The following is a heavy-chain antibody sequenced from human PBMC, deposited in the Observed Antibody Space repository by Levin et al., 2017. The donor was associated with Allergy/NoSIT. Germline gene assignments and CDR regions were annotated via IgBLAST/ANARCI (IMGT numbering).Heavy chain of an antibody. Sequence: GESLKISCAASGFIFSDHYMDWVRQAPGKGLEWVGRIRNNANSYTTEYAASVKGRFTISRDDSKSSLSLQMNSLKTEDTAVYFCARRIVTTGGSETFDIWGQGTMVTVSS. D-gene: IGHD5-12*01. J-gene: IGHJ3*02. CDR2: IRNNANSYTT. CDR1: GFIFSDHY. CDR3: ARRIVTTGGSETFDI. V-gene: IGHV3-72*01.